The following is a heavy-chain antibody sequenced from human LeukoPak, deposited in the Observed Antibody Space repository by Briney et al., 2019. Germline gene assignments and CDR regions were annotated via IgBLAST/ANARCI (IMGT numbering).Heavy chain of an antibody. J-gene: IGHJ4*02. CDR3: AKDITGRPPGMDY. CDR1: GFNFSTYG. Sequence: PGGSLRLSCAASGFNFSTYGMHWVRQAPGKGLESAAYIPYDGSNKYYPDSVKGRFTISRDNSKNTLYLQMNSLRGEDTALYYCAKDITGRPPGMDYWGQGTLVTVSS. CDR2: IPYDGSNK. V-gene: IGHV3-30*02. D-gene: IGHD1-14*01.